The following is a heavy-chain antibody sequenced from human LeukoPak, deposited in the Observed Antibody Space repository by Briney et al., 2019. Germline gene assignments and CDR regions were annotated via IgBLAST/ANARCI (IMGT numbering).Heavy chain of an antibody. CDR2: IYYSGST. J-gene: IGHJ3*02. CDR1: GGSISSSSYY. CDR3: AYSYYDKEYAFDI. D-gene: IGHD3-22*01. Sequence: PSETLSLTCTVSGGSISSSSYYWGWIRQPPGKGLEWIGSIYYSGSTNYNPSLKSRVTISVDTSKNQFSLKLSSVTAADTAVYYCAYSYYDKEYAFDIWGQGTMVTVSS. V-gene: IGHV4-39*07.